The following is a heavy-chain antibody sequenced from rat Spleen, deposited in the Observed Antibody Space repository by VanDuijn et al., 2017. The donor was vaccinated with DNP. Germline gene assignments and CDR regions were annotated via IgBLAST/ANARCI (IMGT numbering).Heavy chain of an antibody. CDR2: ISSGGST. Sequence: QVQLTESGPGLVQPSETLSLTCAVSGFSLISYGVSWVRQPPGKGLEWIAGISSGGSTFYNSVFKSRLSISRDTSKSQVFLKMNSLQTEDTAVYFCTRDWIRGPFAYWGQGTLVTVSS. J-gene: IGHJ3*01. V-gene: IGHV2S12*01. D-gene: IGHD4-3*01. CDR1: GFSLISYG. CDR3: TRDWIRGPFAY.